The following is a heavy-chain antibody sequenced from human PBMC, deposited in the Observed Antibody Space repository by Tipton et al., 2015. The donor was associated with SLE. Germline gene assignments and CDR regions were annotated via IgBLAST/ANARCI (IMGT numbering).Heavy chain of an antibody. CDR1: GYPVPTFA. V-gene: IGHV3-7*01. D-gene: IGHD4-11*01. CDR2: IKEDGSDK. J-gene: IGHJ3*02. CDR3: ARETTSGAFDI. Sequence: GSLRLSCAASGYPVPTFAMTWVRQAPGKGLEWLANIKEDGSDKNYVDSVKGRLTVSRDNAKNALYLQMSSLTAEDTAMYFCARETTSGAFDIWGQGTLVTVSS.